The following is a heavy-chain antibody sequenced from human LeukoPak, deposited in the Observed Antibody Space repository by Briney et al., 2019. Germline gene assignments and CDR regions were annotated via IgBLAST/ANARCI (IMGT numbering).Heavy chain of an antibody. CDR3: ARSQTGGTFDY. CDR2: INSDGSST. D-gene: IGHD1-26*01. CDR1: GFTFSSYW. V-gene: IGHV3-74*01. J-gene: IGHJ4*02. Sequence: GGSLRLSCAASGFTFSSYWMHWVRQAPGKGLVWVSRINSDGSSTTYADSVKGRFTISRDNAKNTLYLQMNSLRAEDTAVYYCARSQTGGTFDYWGQGALVTVSS.